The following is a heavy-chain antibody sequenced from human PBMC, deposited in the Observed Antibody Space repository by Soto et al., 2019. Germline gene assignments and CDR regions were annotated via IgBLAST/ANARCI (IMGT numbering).Heavy chain of an antibody. J-gene: IGHJ6*02. D-gene: IGHD3-10*01. V-gene: IGHV3-30*18. CDR2: ISYDGSNK. CDR3: AKEGVRRGYYGSGRYPYGMDV. Sequence: QVQLVESGGGVVQPGRSLRLSCAASGFTFSSYGMHWVRQAPGKGLEWVAVISYDGSNKYYADSVKGRFTISRDNSKNTLYLQMNSLRDEDTAVYYCAKEGVRRGYYGSGRYPYGMDVWGQGTTVTVSS. CDR1: GFTFSSYG.